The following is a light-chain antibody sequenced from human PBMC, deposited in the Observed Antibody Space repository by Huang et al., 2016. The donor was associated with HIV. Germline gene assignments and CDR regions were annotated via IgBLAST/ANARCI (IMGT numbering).Light chain of an antibody. CDR1: QTIDKH. V-gene: IGKV1-39*01. Sequence: DIQMTQSPSSLSASVGDRVTITCRASQTIDKHLNWYKQKPGKAPKLLMSVASSRQSGVPSRFSGGGSGTFFTLTINGLQPEDSASYYCQQGYVTPWTFGQGTKVEIK. J-gene: IGKJ1*01. CDR2: VAS. CDR3: QQGYVTPWT.